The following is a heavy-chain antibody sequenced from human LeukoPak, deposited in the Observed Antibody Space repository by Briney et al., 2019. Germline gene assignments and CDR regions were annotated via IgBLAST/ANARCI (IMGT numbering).Heavy chain of an antibody. J-gene: IGHJ4*02. CDR3: ARGEQQLVLSQVDY. V-gene: IGHV7-4-1*02. D-gene: IGHD6-13*01. Sequence: ASVKVSCKASGYTFTSYALNWVRQAPGQGLEWMGWINTNTGNPTYAQGFTGRFVFSLDTSVSTAYLQISSLKAEDTAVYYCARGEQQLVLSQVDYWGQGTLVTVSS. CDR1: GYTFTSYA. CDR2: INTNTGNP.